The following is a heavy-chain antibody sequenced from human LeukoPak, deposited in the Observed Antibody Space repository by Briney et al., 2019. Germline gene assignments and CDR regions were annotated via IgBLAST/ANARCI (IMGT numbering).Heavy chain of an antibody. Sequence: SETLSLTCTVSGGSISSSSYYWGWIRQPPGKGLEWIGSIYYSGSTNYNPSLKSRVTISVDTSKNQFSLKLSSVTAADTAVYYCARSSGWYGGLVYWGQGTLVTVSS. D-gene: IGHD6-19*01. J-gene: IGHJ4*02. V-gene: IGHV4-39*07. CDR3: ARSSGWYGGLVY. CDR2: IYYSGST. CDR1: GGSISSSSYY.